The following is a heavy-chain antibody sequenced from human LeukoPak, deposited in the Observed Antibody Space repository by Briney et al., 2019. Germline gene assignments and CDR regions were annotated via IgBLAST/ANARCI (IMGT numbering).Heavy chain of an antibody. J-gene: IGHJ4*02. D-gene: IGHD3-3*01. V-gene: IGHV4-59*01. CDR1: GGSISTYY. Sequence: SETLSLTCTVSGGSISTYYLSWIRQPPGKGLQWIGDISYTGSTNYNPSLKSRVTISVDTSKNQFSLKLSSVTAADTAVYYCASITYYDFWSGYYNFDYWGQGTLVTVSS. CDR3: ASITYYDFWSGYYNFDY. CDR2: ISYTGST.